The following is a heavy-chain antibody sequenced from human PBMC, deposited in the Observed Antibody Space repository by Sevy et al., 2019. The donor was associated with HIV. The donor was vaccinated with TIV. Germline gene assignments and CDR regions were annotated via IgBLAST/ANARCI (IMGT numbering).Heavy chain of an antibody. V-gene: IGHV6-1*01. CDR3: ARDQSSVGSNWDSVAPADYGMDV. CDR2: TYYRSKWFI. CDR1: GDSVSSNTAA. J-gene: IGHJ6*02. Sequence: SQTLSLTCAISGDSVSSNTAAWNWIRQSPSRGLEWLGRTYYRSKWFIDYAVSVISRISINRGTSKNQLSLQLNSVTPEDTAIYYCARDQSSVGSNWDSVAPADYGMDVWGQRTTVTVSS. D-gene: IGHD2-2*01.